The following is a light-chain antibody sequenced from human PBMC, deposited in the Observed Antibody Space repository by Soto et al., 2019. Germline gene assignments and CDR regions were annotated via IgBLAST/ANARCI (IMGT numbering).Light chain of an antibody. CDR2: DAS. J-gene: IGKJ4*01. CDR3: HQYAVSPLT. Sequence: EIVLTQSPGTLSLSPGESATLSCRASQSVGRNYLAWFQHKPDQAPRLLIYDASNRATGVPDRFSGSGSWTDFTLSVTRLEPEDFAVYYCHQYAVSPLTFGGGTTVEIK. CDR1: QSVGRNY. V-gene: IGKV3-20*01.